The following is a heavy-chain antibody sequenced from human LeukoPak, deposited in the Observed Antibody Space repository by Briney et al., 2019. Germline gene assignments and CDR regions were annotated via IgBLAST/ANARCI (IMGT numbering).Heavy chain of an antibody. D-gene: IGHD2-2*01. Sequence: SETLSLTRSVSGDSMSSGGYLWTWIRQNPGKGLEWIGYIFYNGGVYYSPSLQSRLTISVDTSQKQFSLKMSPVTAADTAVYFCARLTCTGSSCSGGGAFDVWGQGTVVTVSS. J-gene: IGHJ3*01. CDR2: IFYNGGV. V-gene: IGHV4-31*03. CDR1: GDSMSSGGYL. CDR3: ARLTCTGSSCSGGGAFDV.